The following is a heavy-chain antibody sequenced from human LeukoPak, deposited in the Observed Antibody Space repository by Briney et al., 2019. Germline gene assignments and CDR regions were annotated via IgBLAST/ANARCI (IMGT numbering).Heavy chain of an antibody. CDR1: RDYISSDY. CDR3: AGRGQRYFRD. Sequence: SETLSLTCTVLRDYISSDYWSWIRQPPGKGLEWIGYIYRFGNTDYNPSLMRRVIISPDTSKKLLSVDQPSGPAANTAVFYGAGRGQRYFRDWGQGTLVTVSS. CDR2: IYRFGNT. J-gene: IGHJ1*01. V-gene: IGHV4-4*08.